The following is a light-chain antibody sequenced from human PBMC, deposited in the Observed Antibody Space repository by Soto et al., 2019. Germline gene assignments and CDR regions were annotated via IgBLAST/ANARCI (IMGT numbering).Light chain of an antibody. V-gene: IGKV3-15*01. Sequence: EIVMTQSPYNLSVPLGPGATLSCRATHPINRNLAWYQHKPGQAPRLLIYGASTSATDIPGRFIGGGSGTESTLTISSLQSEDFAIYDCPQYNSWPRTIGKGTKV. CDR3: PQYNSWPRT. CDR1: HPINRN. CDR2: GAS. J-gene: IGKJ1*01.